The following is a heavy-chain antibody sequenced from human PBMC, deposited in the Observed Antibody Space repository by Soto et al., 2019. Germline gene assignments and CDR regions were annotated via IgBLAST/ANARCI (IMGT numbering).Heavy chain of an antibody. V-gene: IGHV3-48*01. D-gene: IGHD6-13*01. CDR2: ISSSSSTI. Sequence: GGSLRLSCAASGFTFSSYSMNWVRQAPGKGLEWVSYISSSSSTIYYADSVKGRFTISRGNAKNSLYLQMNSLRAEDTAVYYCARGEGSSYDRLYNWFDPWGQGTLVTVSS. J-gene: IGHJ5*02. CDR1: GFTFSSYS. CDR3: ARGEGSSYDRLYNWFDP.